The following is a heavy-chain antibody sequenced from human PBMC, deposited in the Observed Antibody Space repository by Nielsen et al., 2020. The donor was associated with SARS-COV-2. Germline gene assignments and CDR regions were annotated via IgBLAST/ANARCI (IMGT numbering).Heavy chain of an antibody. D-gene: IGHD6-19*01. Sequence: SVKVSCKASGGTFSSYAISWVRQAPGQGLEWMGGIIPIFGTANYAQKFQGRVTITADESTSTAYMELSSLRSEDTAVYYCARGAVAGTYYYYYYMDVWGKGTTVTVSS. V-gene: IGHV1-69*13. J-gene: IGHJ6*03. CDR2: IIPIFGTA. CDR1: GGTFSSYA. CDR3: ARGAVAGTYYYYYYMDV.